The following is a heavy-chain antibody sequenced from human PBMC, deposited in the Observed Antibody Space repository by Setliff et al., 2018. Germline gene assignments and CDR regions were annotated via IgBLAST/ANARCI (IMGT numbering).Heavy chain of an antibody. J-gene: IGHJ4*02. CDR3: ARSFSRREKFLPDY. V-gene: IGHV1-18*01. CDR2: ISVYNGDT. Sequence: GASVKVSCKASGYTFRNYAFAWVRQAPGQGLEWVGWISVYNGDTNYAQKFQGRVTLTTDTSTSTAYMELRSLTSDDSAFYYCARSFSRREKFLPDYWGQGALVTVSS. CDR1: GYTFRNYA.